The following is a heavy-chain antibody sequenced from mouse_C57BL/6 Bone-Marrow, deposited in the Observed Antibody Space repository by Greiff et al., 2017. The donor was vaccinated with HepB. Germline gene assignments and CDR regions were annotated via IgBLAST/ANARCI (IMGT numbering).Heavy chain of an antibody. V-gene: IGHV1-69*01. CDR1: GYTFTSYW. Sequence: QVQLQQPGAELVMPGASVKLSCKASGYTFTSYWMHWVKQRPGQGLEWIGEIDPSDSYTNYNQKFKGKSTLTVDKSSSTAYMQLSSLTSEDSAVYYGAREGYYGYLDYWGQGTSVTVSS. J-gene: IGHJ4*01. CDR3: AREGYYGYLDY. D-gene: IGHD2-2*01. CDR2: IDPSDSYT.